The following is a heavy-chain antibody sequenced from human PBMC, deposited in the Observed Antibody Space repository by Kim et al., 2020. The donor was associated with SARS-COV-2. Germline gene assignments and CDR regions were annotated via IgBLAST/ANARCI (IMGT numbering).Heavy chain of an antibody. CDR3: ARWGADYGDPSYYYYMDV. D-gene: IGHD4-17*01. Sequence: KGRFTIPRDNAKNSLYLQMNSLRAEDTALYYCARWGADYGDPSYYYYMDVWGKGTTVTVSS. V-gene: IGHV3-20*03. J-gene: IGHJ6*03.